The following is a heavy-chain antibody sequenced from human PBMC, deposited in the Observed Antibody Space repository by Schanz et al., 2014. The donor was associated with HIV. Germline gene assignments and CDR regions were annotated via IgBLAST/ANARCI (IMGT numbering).Heavy chain of an antibody. Sequence: QVQLVESGGGVVQPGRSLRLSCAASGFTFSSYGMHWVRQAPGKGLEWVAVISYDGSNKYYADSVKGRFTISRDNSKNTLYLQMNSLRVEDTAVYYCAREGLRDYYDKRAFDIWGQGTMVTVSS. J-gene: IGHJ3*02. CDR2: ISYDGSNK. CDR1: GFTFSSYG. CDR3: AREGLRDYYDKRAFDI. D-gene: IGHD3-22*01. V-gene: IGHV3-30*03.